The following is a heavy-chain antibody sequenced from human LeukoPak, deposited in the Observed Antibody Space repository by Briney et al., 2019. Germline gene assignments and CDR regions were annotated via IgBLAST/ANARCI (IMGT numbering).Heavy chain of an antibody. Sequence: ASVKVSCKASGYTFTGYYIHWVRQAPGQGLEWMGWINPNSGDTNYAQKFQGRVTMTRDTSITTAYMELSRLRSDDTAVYYCARTPLWFGEYAFDYWGQGTLVTVSS. CDR3: ARTPLWFGEYAFDY. CDR1: GYTFTGYY. V-gene: IGHV1-2*02. D-gene: IGHD3-10*01. J-gene: IGHJ4*02. CDR2: INPNSGDT.